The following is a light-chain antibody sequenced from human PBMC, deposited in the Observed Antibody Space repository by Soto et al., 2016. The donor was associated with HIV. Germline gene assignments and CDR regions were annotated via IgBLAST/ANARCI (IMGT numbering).Light chain of an antibody. CDR3: NSRDISGNHVV. Sequence: SSELTQDPAVSVALGQRVRITCQGDSLRSYYVTWYQQKPGQAPILVIYGKNNRPSGIPDRFSGSSSGNTASLTITGAQAEDKADYYCNSRDISGNHVVFGGGTKLTVL. CDR2: GKN. J-gene: IGLJ2*01. V-gene: IGLV3-19*01. CDR1: SLRSYY.